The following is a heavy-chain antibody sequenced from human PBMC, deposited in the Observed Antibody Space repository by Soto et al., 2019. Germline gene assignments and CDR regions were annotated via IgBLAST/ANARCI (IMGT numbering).Heavy chain of an antibody. V-gene: IGHV3-30*18. Sequence: GGSLRLSCAASGFTFSSYGMHWVRQAPGKGLEWVAVISYDGSNKYYADSVKGGFTISINNSKNTLYLQMNSMRGEDTAVYYCAKDLTEWERLSVWGSYYGMDVWGQGTTVTVSS. J-gene: IGHJ6*02. CDR1: GFTFSSYG. CDR2: ISYDGSNK. D-gene: IGHD1-26*01. CDR3: AKDLTEWERLSVWGSYYGMDV.